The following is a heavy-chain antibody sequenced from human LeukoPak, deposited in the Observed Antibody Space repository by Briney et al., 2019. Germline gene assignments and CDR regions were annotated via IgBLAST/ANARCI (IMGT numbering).Heavy chain of an antibody. CDR1: GFTFRSYW. Sequence: GGSLRLSCAASGFTFRSYWMSWVRQAPGKGLEWVGNIKQDGSEKYYVDSVKGRFTISRDNAKNSLYLQMNSLRAEDTAVYFCAKVRSSRYYYYYMDVWGKGTAVTVSS. CDR3: AKVRSSRYYYYYMDV. J-gene: IGHJ6*03. CDR2: IKQDGSEK. V-gene: IGHV3-7*01. D-gene: IGHD2-2*01.